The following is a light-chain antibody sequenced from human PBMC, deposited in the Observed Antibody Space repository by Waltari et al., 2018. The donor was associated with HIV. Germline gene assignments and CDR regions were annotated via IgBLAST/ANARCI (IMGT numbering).Light chain of an antibody. Sequence: NVLTQPLATLSLSPGETATLSCSASRSVSSNYLTWYQQRPGQAPRLLIYAASTRATAIPDRFSGSGSGTDFTLTISRLEPEDFAVYYCQQYGTSPYTFGQGTKVEI. V-gene: IGKV3-20*01. CDR1: RSVSSNY. J-gene: IGKJ2*01. CDR2: AAS. CDR3: QQYGTSPYT.